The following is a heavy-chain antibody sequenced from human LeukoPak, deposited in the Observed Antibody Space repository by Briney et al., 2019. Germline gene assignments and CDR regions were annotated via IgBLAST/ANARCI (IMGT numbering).Heavy chain of an antibody. Sequence: GGSLRLSCAASGFTFSSYAMSWVRQAPGKGLEWVSAISGSGGSTYYADSVKGRFTISRDNSKNTLYLQMNSLRAEDTAVYYCARVQDGSSWYEYFQHWGQGTLVTVSS. D-gene: IGHD6-13*01. J-gene: IGHJ1*01. CDR2: ISGSGGST. CDR1: GFTFSSYA. CDR3: ARVQDGSSWYEYFQH. V-gene: IGHV3-23*01.